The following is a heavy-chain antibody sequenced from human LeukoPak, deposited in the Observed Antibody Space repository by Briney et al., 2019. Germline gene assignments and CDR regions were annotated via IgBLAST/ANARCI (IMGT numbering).Heavy chain of an antibody. D-gene: IGHD3-22*01. CDR3: ARDHYYDSSGYYRVIAFDI. CDR1: GYTFTGYY. J-gene: IGHJ3*02. Sequence: ASVKVSCKASGYTFTGYYMHWVRQAPGQGLEWMGWINPNSGGTNYAQKFQGRVTMTRDTSISTAYMELSRLRSDDTAVYYCARDHYYDSSGYYRVIAFDIWGQGTMVTVSS. CDR2: INPNSGGT. V-gene: IGHV1-2*02.